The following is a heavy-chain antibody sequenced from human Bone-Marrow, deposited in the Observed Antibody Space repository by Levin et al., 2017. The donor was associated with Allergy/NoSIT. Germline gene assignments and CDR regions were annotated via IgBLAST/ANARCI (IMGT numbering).Heavy chain of an antibody. CDR3: VRSEGGNSGKD. J-gene: IGHJ4*02. D-gene: IGHD4-23*01. Sequence: ASVKVSCKASGYTFTGYYMHWVRQAPGQGLEWVGSIDPKSGGTTYASKFQGRVTMTRDTSVSAAYMDLNSLTSDDTAVYYCVRSEGGNSGKDWGQGTQVTVSS. V-gene: IGHV1-2*02. CDR2: IDPKSGGT. CDR1: GYTFTGYY.